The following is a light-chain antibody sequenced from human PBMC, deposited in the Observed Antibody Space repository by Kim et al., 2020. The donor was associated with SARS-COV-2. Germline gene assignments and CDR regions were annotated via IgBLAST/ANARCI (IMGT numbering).Light chain of an antibody. CDR2: SNS. J-gene: IGLJ3*02. Sequence: QRATISCTGSSSNIGADYNVHWYQYLPGTVPKLLFYSNSNRPSGVPDRFSASKSGTSASLAIPGLQAEDEADYYSQSYDSSLSGWVFGGGTKVTVL. V-gene: IGLV1-40*01. CDR1: SSNIGADYN. CDR3: QSYDSSLSGWV.